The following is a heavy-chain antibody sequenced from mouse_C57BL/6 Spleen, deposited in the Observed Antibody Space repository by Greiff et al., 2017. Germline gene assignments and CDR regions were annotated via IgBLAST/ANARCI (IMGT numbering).Heavy chain of an antibody. Sequence: VMLVESDAELVKPGASVKISCKVSGYTFTDHTIHWMKQRPEQGLEWIGYIYPRDGSTKYNEKFKGKATLNADKSSSTAYMQLNSLTSEDSAVYFCARTTAQATYYYFDYWGQGTTLTVSS. V-gene: IGHV1-78*01. CDR2: IYPRDGST. CDR3: ARTTAQATYYYFDY. CDR1: GYTFTDHT. J-gene: IGHJ2*01. D-gene: IGHD3-2*02.